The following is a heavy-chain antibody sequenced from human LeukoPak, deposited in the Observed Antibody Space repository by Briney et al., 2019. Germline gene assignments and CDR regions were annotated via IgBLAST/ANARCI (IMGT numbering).Heavy chain of an antibody. D-gene: IGHD3-9*01. J-gene: IGHJ4*02. V-gene: IGHV3-53*01. CDR3: AKDFSHYDILTGYFGY. Sequence: GGSLRLSCAASGFTVSSNYMGWVRQAPGKGLEWVSVIYSGGSTYYPDSVKGRFTISRDNSQNTLYLQMNSLRAEDTAVYYCAKDFSHYDILTGYFGYWGQGTLVTVSS. CDR1: GFTVSSNY. CDR2: IYSGGST.